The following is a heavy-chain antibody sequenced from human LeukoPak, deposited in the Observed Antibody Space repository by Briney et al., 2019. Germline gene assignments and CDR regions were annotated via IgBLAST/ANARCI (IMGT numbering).Heavy chain of an antibody. CDR3: GRGLHDYPDY. CDR1: GVTLSSYA. V-gene: IGHV3-23*01. J-gene: IGHJ4*02. Sequence: GGSLRLSCAPSGVTLSSYAMSWVRQAPGEGLEWVSAISGMGGITYYADSVKGRFTISRDNSKNTMYMQMNSLRAEDTAVYYCGRGLHDYPDYWGQGTLVTVSS. CDR2: ISGMGGIT.